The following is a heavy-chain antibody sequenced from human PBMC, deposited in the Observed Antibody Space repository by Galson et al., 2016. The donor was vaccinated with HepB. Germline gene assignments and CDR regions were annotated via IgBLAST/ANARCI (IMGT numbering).Heavy chain of an antibody. CDR1: GFIFSRYW. Sequence: SLRLSCAASGFIFSRYWMSWVRQAPGKGLEWVANIKQDGSKKYYVDSVKGRFTISRDNSRNMVYLEMNSLRPEDTAVYYCARDPYGDNDAFDIWGQGTMVSVSS. V-gene: IGHV3-7*01. CDR3: ARDPYGDNDAFDI. D-gene: IGHD4-17*01. J-gene: IGHJ3*02. CDR2: IKQDGSKK.